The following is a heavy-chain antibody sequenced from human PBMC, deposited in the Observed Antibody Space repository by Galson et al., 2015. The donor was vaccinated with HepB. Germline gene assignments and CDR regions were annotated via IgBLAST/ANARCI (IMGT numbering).Heavy chain of an antibody. CDR3: ARVQGLSGRDSSLKYYFDY. CDR1: GGSISSYY. Sequence: SETLSLTCTVSGGSISSYYWSWIRQPPGKGLEWIGYIYYSGSTNYNPSLKSRVTISGDTSKNQFSLKLSSVTAADTAVYYCARVQGLSGRDSSLKYYFDYWGQGTLVTVSS. J-gene: IGHJ4*02. D-gene: IGHD6-13*01. CDR2: IYYSGST. V-gene: IGHV4-59*01.